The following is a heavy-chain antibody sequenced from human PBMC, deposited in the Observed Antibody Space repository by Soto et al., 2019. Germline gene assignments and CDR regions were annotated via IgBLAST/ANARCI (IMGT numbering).Heavy chain of an antibody. V-gene: IGHV4-4*02. J-gene: IGHJ6*02. CDR3: ARDLKSYCSSTSCYWEDYYYYGMDV. CDR1: GCSISSSNW. D-gene: IGHD2-2*01. Sequence: SETLSLTCAVSGCSISSSNWWSWVRQPPGKGLEWIGEIYHSGSTNYNPSLKSRVTISVDKSKNQFSLKLSSVTAADTAVYYCARDLKSYCSSTSCYWEDYYYYGMDVWGQGTTVTVSS. CDR2: IYHSGST.